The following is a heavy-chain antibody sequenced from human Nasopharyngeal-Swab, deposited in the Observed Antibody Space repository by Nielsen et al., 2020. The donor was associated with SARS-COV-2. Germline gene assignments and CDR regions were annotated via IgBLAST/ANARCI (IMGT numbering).Heavy chain of an antibody. CDR2: ISSSSTYI. CDR3: AGAYGSGSYFAFDL. Sequence: GGSLRLSCAASGFTFGTYSMNWVRQAPGKGLEWVSSISSSSTYIYYADSVKGRFTIFRDNAKNSLYLQMNSLRAEDTAVYYCAGAYGSGSYFAFDLWGQGTMVTVSS. V-gene: IGHV3-21*01. D-gene: IGHD3-10*01. CDR1: GFTFGTYS. J-gene: IGHJ3*01.